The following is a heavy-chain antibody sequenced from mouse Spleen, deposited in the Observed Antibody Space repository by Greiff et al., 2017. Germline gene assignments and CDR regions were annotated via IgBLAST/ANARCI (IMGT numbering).Heavy chain of an antibody. J-gene: IGHJ2*01. Sequence: EVKLVESGGGLVKPGGSLKLSCAASGFTFSSYGMSWVRQTPEKRLEWVATISGGGSYTYYPDSVKGRFTISRDNAKNNLYLQMSSLRSEDTALYYCARNYYGSSYDYFDYWGQGTTLTVSS. CDR2: ISGGGSYT. CDR1: GFTFSSYG. CDR3: ARNYYGSSYDYFDY. V-gene: IGHV5-9-2*01. D-gene: IGHD1-1*01.